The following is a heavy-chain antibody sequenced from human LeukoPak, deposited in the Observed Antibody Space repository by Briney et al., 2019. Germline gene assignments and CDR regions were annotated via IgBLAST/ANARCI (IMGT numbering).Heavy chain of an antibody. D-gene: IGHD6-19*01. CDR3: ARDLGTSGWYTFDF. V-gene: IGHV6-1*01. CDR1: GDSVSSKNGA. Sequence: SQTLSLTCAISGDSVSSKNGAWNWIRQSPSRGLEWPGRTYYRSKWYDDYADSVKGRITISPDTSKNQFSLHVYSVTPEDTAVYYCARDLGTSGWYTFDFWGQGTLVTVSS. CDR2: TYYRSKWYD. J-gene: IGHJ4*02.